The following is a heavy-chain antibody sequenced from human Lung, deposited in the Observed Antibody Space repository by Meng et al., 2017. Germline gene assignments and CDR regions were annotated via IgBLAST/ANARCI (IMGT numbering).Heavy chain of an antibody. Sequence: QDQLVKAGAEVKKPGASLKVSCKASGYTFTSYPIYWVPQAPGQRPEWMGWINTGNGAAKYSQKFQGRVTMTRDTSASTAYMELSSLTSEDTATYYCASHPRELPSWGQGTLVTVSS. D-gene: IGHD1-26*01. V-gene: IGHV1-3*04. CDR2: INTGNGAA. J-gene: IGHJ4*02. CDR3: ASHPRELPS. CDR1: GYTFTSYP.